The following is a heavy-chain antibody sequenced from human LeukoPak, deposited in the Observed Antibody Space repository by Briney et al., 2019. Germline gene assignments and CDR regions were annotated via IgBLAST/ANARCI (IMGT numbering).Heavy chain of an antibody. D-gene: IGHD3-10*01. CDR1: GYTFTDYY. CDR2: INPNSGGT. V-gene: IGHV1-2*06. Sequence: APVKVSCKASGYTFTDYYIHWVRQAPGQGLEWMGRINPNSGGTNYAQKFQGRVTMTRDTPISTAYMELSSLRSDDTAMYYCARDATMGSFDYWGQGTLVTVSS. J-gene: IGHJ4*02. CDR3: ARDATMGSFDY.